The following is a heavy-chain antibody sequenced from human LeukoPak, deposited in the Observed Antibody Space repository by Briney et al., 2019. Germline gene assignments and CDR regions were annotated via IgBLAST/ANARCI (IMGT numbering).Heavy chain of an antibody. Sequence: ASVKVSCKASGYTFTGYYVHWVRQAPGQGLEWMGRINPNSGDTNYAQKFQGRVTMTRDTSISTAYMELSRLRSDDTAVYYCARDYCGGDCFPDYWGQGILVTVSS. J-gene: IGHJ4*02. CDR3: ARDYCGGDCFPDY. CDR1: GYTFTGYY. D-gene: IGHD2-21*02. CDR2: INPNSGDT. V-gene: IGHV1-2*06.